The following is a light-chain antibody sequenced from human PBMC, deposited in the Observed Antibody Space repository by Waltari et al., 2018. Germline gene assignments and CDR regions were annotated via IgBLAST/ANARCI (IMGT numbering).Light chain of an antibody. Sequence: QSVLTQPPSASGTPGQRVTISCSGSSSHIGSNTVNWYQQLPGAAPKLLIYSNTARPSGGPDRCSGSKSGTSASLAIDGLQSEDEADYYCAPWDDSLNGWVFGGGTKLTVL. V-gene: IGLV1-44*01. J-gene: IGLJ3*02. CDR2: SNT. CDR1: SSHIGSNT. CDR3: APWDDSLNGWV.